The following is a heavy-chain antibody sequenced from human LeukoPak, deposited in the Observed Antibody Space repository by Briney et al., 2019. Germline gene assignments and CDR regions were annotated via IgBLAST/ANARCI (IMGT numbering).Heavy chain of an antibody. V-gene: IGHV4-39*01. J-gene: IGHJ4*02. D-gene: IGHD5-12*01. CDR3: ASPRGHAASYDYYFDY. CDR1: GGSISSSSYY. CDR2: IYYSGST. Sequence: SETLSLTCTVSGGSISSSSYYWGWIRQPPGKGLEWIGSIYYSGSTYYNPSLKSRVTISVDTSKNQFSLKLSSVTAADTAVYYCASPRGHAASYDYYFDYWGQGTLVTVSS.